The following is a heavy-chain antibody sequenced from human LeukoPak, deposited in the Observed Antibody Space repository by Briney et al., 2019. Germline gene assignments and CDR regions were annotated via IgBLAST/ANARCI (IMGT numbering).Heavy chain of an antibody. CDR1: GYTFTGYY. CDR2: INPNSGGT. Sequence: GASVKVSCKASGYTFTGYYMHWVRQAPGQGLEWMGWINPNSGGTNYAQKFQGRVTMTRDTSISTAYMELSRLRSDDTAVYYCARDRRGYSGYARGDFDCWGQGTLVTVSS. D-gene: IGHD5-12*01. V-gene: IGHV1-2*02. J-gene: IGHJ4*02. CDR3: ARDRRGYSGYARGDFDC.